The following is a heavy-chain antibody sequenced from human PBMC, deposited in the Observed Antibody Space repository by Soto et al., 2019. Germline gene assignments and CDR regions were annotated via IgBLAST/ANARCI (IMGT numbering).Heavy chain of an antibody. D-gene: IGHD3-3*01. J-gene: IGHJ5*02. CDR1: GGSISSSSYY. CDR3: ATAWHYDFWSGYHNWFDP. Sequence: SETLSLTCTVSGGSISSSSYYWGWIRQPPGKGLEWIGSIYYSGSTYYNPSLKSRVTISVDTSKNHFSLKLSSVTAADTAVYYCATAWHYDFWSGYHNWFDPWGQGTLVTVSS. V-gene: IGHV4-39*01. CDR2: IYYSGST.